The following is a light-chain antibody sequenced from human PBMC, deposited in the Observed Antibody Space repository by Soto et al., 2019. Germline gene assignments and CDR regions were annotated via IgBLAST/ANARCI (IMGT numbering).Light chain of an antibody. V-gene: IGKV1-27*01. CDR2: TAS. CDR3: QQYNTYLT. Sequence: DIQMTPSPSSLSASVGDRFTITCRASQGIRNYLAWYQQKPGKVPKLLIYTASTLQSGVPSRFSGSGSGTDFTLTISSLQPDDFATYYCQQYNTYLTFGQGTKVDIK. CDR1: QGIRNY. J-gene: IGKJ1*01.